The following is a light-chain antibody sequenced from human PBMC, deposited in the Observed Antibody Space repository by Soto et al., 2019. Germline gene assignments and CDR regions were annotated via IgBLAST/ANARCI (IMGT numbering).Light chain of an antibody. CDR2: KAS. V-gene: IGKV1-5*03. CDR3: QQYNSYWT. J-gene: IGKJ1*01. CDR1: QSISSW. Sequence: DIQMTQSPSTLSASVGDRVTITCRASQSISSWLAWYQQKPGKAPKLLIYKASSLESGVPSRFSGSGSGTEFTLTISNLQPDDVATYYCQQYNSYWTFGQGTKVEIK.